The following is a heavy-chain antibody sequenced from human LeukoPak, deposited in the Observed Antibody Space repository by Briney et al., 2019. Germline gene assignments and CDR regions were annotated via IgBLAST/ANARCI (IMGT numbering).Heavy chain of an antibody. D-gene: IGHD3-9*01. J-gene: IGHJ4*02. CDR3: ARASYDILTGYYSYYFDY. Sequence: ASVKVSCKASGYTFTSYGISWVRQAPGQGLEWMGWISAYNGNTNYAQKLQGRVTMTTDTSTSTAYMELRSLRSDDTAVYYCARASYDILTGYYSYYFDYWGQGTLVTVSS. V-gene: IGHV1-18*01. CDR1: GYTFTSYG. CDR2: ISAYNGNT.